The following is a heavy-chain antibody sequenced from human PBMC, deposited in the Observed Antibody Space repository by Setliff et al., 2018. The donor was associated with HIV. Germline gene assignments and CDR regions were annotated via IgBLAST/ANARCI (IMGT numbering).Heavy chain of an antibody. D-gene: IGHD3-16*01. CDR2: ISDSGST. CDR1: GGSISSGGYY. V-gene: IGHV4-31*03. Sequence: TLSLTCTVSGGSISSGGYYWTWIRQHPGKGLEWIGYISDSGSTYYNPSLTSRVTISLDTSKNQFSLKLISVTAADTAVYFCARGGASGYYYYMDVWGKGTTVTVSS. CDR3: ARGGASGYYYYMDV. J-gene: IGHJ6*03.